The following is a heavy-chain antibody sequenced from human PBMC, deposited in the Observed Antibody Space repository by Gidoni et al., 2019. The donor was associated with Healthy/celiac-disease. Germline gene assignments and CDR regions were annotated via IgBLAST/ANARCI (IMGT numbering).Heavy chain of an antibody. V-gene: IGHV3-21*01. CDR1: GFPFSSYS. Sequence: EVQLVESGGGLVKPGGSLRLSCAASGFPFSSYSMNWVRQAPGKGLEWVSSISSSSSYIYYADAVKGRFTISRDNAKNSLYLQMNSLRAEDTAVYYCARESQLHYGMDVWDQGTTVTVSS. CDR3: ARESQLHYGMDV. D-gene: IGHD6-13*01. CDR2: ISSSSSYI. J-gene: IGHJ6*01.